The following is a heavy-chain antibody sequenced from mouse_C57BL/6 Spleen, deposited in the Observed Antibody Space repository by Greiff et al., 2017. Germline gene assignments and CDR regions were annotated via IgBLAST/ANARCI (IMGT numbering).Heavy chain of an antibody. V-gene: IGHV1-50*01. J-gene: IGHJ3*01. CDR2: IDPSDSYT. CDR3: AKGTTVVEGFAY. CDR1: GYTFTSYW. D-gene: IGHD1-1*01. Sequence: VQLQQPGAELVKPGASVKLSCKASGYTFTSYWMQWVKQRPGQGLEWIGEIDPSDSYTNYNQKFKGKATLTVDTSSSPAYMQLSSLTSEDSAVYYCAKGTTVVEGFAYWGQGTLVTVSA.